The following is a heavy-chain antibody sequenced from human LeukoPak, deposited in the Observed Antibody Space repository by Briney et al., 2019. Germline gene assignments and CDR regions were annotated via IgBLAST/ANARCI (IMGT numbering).Heavy chain of an antibody. J-gene: IGHJ4*02. CDR2: IFSSGNT. V-gene: IGHV4-59*08. Sequence: SETLSLTCTVSGGSIINYYWSWIRQPPGKGLEWIGFIFSSGNTHYNPSLKSPMSISVDTSKNQFSLKLRSVTAADTAVYYCAGYSPLEYYFDYWGQGTLVTVSS. CDR1: GGSIINYY. D-gene: IGHD1-26*01. CDR3: AGYSPLEYYFDY.